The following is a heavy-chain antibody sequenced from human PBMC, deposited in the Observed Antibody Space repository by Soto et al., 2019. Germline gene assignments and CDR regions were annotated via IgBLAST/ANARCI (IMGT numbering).Heavy chain of an antibody. Sequence: EVQLVESGGGLVQPGGSLRLSCAASGFTFKNFEMNWVRQAPGRGLEWVSYISTSGSTIYYADSVKGRFTISRDNAKNSLYLQMNSLRAEDTAGYYCARDGGFMGDYWGQGALVTVSS. D-gene: IGHD3-16*01. J-gene: IGHJ4*02. CDR2: ISTSGSTI. V-gene: IGHV3-48*03. CDR1: GFTFKNFE. CDR3: ARDGGFMGDY.